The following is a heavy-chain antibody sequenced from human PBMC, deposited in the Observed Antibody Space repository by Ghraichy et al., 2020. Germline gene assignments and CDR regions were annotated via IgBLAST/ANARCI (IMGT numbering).Heavy chain of an antibody. D-gene: IGHD5-24*01. CDR3: AKDIPQGRWGEGDAFDI. V-gene: IGHV3-23*01. J-gene: IGHJ3*02. CDR2: ISGSGGST. CDR1: GFTFSSYA. Sequence: GGSLRLSCAASGFTFSSYAMSWVRQAPGKGLEWVSAISGSGGSTYYADSVKGRFTISRDNSKNTLYLQMNSLRAEDTAVYYCAKDIPQGRWGEGDAFDIWGQGTMVTVSS.